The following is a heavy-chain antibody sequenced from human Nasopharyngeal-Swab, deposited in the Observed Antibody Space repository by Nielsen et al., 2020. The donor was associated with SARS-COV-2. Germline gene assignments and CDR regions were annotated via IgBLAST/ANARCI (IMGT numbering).Heavy chain of an antibody. J-gene: IGHJ6*02. CDR2: IAWNSVSL. Sequence: GRSLSLSCAASAFTFDDYAIHWVRQAPGNGLEWVSGIAWNSVSLAYVDSVKGRFTISRDNAKNSLYLQMNSLTEADTAFYYCARGSGSEWFYYYGMDVWGQGTTVTVSS. CDR1: AFTFDDYA. V-gene: IGHV3-9*01. D-gene: IGHD2-21*01. CDR3: ARGSGSEWFYYYGMDV.